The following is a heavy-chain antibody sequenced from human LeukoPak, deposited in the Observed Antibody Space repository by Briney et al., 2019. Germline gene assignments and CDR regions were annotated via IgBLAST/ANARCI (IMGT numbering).Heavy chain of an antibody. CDR2: INHSGST. D-gene: IGHD1-26*01. V-gene: IGHV4-34*01. CDR1: GGSFSGYY. CDR3: ARGGGSFFPRKKRGDYMDV. J-gene: IGHJ6*03. Sequence: SETLSLTCAVYGGSFSGYYWSWIRQPPGKGLEWIGEINHSGSTNYNPSLKSRVTISVDTYKNQFSLKLSSVTAADPAVYYCARGGGSFFPRKKRGDYMDVWGKGTTVTVSS.